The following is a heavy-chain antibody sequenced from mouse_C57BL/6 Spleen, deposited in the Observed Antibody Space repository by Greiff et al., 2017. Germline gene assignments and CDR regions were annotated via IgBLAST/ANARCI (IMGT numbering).Heavy chain of an antibody. V-gene: IGHV1-9*01. CDR2: ILPGSGST. J-gene: IGHJ1*03. CDR1: GYTFTGYW. D-gene: IGHD1-1*01. CDR3: ERRALYGSNSYWYFDV. Sequence: VQLQQSGAELMKPGASVKLSCKATGYTFTGYWIEWVKQRPGNGLEWIGEILPGSGSTNYTEKFKGKATVTADTSSNTANMQLSRLTTEDSAIYYCERRALYGSNSYWYFDVWGTGTTVTVSS.